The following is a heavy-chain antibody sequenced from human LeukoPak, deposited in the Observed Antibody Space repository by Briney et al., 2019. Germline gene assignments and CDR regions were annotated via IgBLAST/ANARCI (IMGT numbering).Heavy chain of an antibody. Sequence: GGSLRLSCAASGFSISSYDMSWVRQAPGKGLECVSYISSSGGTIDYADSVKGRFTISRDNARNSLYLQMNSLRAEDTAVYYCARGANPFDYNYYHYMDVRGKGTTVTVSS. V-gene: IGHV3-48*03. CDR1: GFSISSYD. CDR3: ARGANPFDYNYYHYMDV. J-gene: IGHJ6*03. CDR2: ISSSGGTI.